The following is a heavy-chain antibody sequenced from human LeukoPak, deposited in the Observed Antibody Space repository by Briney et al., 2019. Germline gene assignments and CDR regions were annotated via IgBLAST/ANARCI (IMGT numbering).Heavy chain of an antibody. CDR2: IIPILGIA. CDR3: ARDRLVAAAGTHGWFDP. Sequence: SVKVSCKASGGTFSSYAISWVRQAPGQGLEWMGRIIPILGIANYAQKFQGRVTITADKSTSTAYMELSGLRSEDTAVYYCARDRLVAAAGTHGWFDPWGQGTLVTVSS. D-gene: IGHD6-13*01. J-gene: IGHJ5*02. CDR1: GGTFSSYA. V-gene: IGHV1-69*04.